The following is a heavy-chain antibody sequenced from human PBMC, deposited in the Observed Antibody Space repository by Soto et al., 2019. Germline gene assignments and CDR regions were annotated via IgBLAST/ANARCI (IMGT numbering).Heavy chain of an antibody. D-gene: IGHD2-8*02. CDR2: ISYDGTNK. CDR3: ARDPKTTGGQHWAFNYFDS. V-gene: IGHV3-30-3*01. CDR1: GFSFGISP. Sequence: GGSLRLSCAASGFSFGISPMHWVRQAPGKGPEWVALISYDGTNKFYADSVKGRFTISRDNSKSTLYLHVDSLRPEDAAVYYCARDPKTTGGQHWAFNYFDSWGQGTLVTVSS. J-gene: IGHJ4*02.